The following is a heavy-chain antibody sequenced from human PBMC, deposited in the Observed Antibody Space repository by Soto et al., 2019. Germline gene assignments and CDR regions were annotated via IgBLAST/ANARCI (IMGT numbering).Heavy chain of an antibody. D-gene: IGHD6-6*01. CDR1: GFTFSDYY. J-gene: IGHJ6*03. V-gene: IGHV3-11*01. CDR2: ISSSGSTI. Sequence: GGSLRLSCAASGFTFSDYYMSWILQAPGKGLEWVSYISSSGSTIYYADSVKGRFTISRDNAKNSLYLQMNSLRAEDTAVYYCARRIAARTYYYYYYMDVWGKGTTVNVSS. CDR3: ARRIAARTYYYYYYMDV.